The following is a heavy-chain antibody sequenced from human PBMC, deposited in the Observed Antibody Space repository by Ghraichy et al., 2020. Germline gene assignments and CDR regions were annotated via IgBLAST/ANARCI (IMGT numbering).Heavy chain of an antibody. CDR3: ATDRAYCGGDCPPGDY. Sequence: ASVKVSCKVSGYTLTELSMHWVRQAPGKGLEWMGGFDPEDGETIYAQKFQGRVTMTEDTSTDTAYMELSSLRSEDTAVYYCATDRAYCGGDCPPGDYWGQGTLFTVSS. CDR2: FDPEDGET. J-gene: IGHJ4*02. CDR1: GYTLTELS. D-gene: IGHD2-21*02. V-gene: IGHV1-24*01.